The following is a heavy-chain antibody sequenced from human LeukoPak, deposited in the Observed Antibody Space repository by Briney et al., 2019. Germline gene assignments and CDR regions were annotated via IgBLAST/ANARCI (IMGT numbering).Heavy chain of an antibody. Sequence: SETLSLTCAVYGGSLSGYYWSWIRQPPRKGLEWIGEINHSGSTNYNPSLKSRVTISVDTSKNQFSLKLSSVTAADTAVYYCARGPYYYGSGSYYNGYGMDVWGQGTTVTVSS. CDR2: INHSGST. CDR1: GGSLSGYY. V-gene: IGHV4-34*01. D-gene: IGHD3-10*01. J-gene: IGHJ6*02. CDR3: ARGPYYYGSGSYYNGYGMDV.